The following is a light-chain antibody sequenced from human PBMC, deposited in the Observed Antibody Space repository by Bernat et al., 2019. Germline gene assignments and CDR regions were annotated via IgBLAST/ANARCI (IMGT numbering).Light chain of an antibody. J-gene: IGLJ3*02. V-gene: IGLV10-54*04. Sequence: QAGLTQPPSVSKGLRETATLTCTGNSNNVGYQGAAWLQQHQGHPPKLLSYRNHNRPSGISERFSASRSGNTASLTITGLQPEDEADYYCSAWDSSLSAWVFGGGTKLTV. CDR2: RNH. CDR1: SNNVGYQG. CDR3: SAWDSSLSAWV.